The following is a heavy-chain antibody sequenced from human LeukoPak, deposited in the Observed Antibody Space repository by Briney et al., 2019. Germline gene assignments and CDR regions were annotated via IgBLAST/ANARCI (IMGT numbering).Heavy chain of an antibody. CDR3: ARTYYGSGSYYFDY. CDR2: INSDGSST. CDR1: GFTFSSYW. Sequence: GGSLRLSCAASGFTFSSYWIHWVRQAPGKGLVWVSRINSDGSSTSYADSVKGRFTISRDNAKNTLYLQMNSLRAEDTAVYYCARTYYGSGSYYFDYWGQGTLVTVSS. V-gene: IGHV3-74*01. J-gene: IGHJ4*02. D-gene: IGHD3-10*01.